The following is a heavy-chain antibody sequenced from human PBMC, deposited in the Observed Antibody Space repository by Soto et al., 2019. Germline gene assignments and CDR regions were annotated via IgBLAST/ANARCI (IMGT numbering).Heavy chain of an antibody. CDR3: ARDKITGLFDY. V-gene: IGHV4-30-2*01. CDR2: IYHSGST. J-gene: IGHJ4*02. CDR1: GGSISSGGYS. D-gene: IGHD2-8*02. Sequence: SETLSLTCAVSGGSISSGGYSWSWIRQPPGKGLEWIGYIYHSGSTHYNPSLKSRVTISVDTSKNQFSLKLTSVTAADTAVYYCARDKITGLFDYWGQGTLVTVSS.